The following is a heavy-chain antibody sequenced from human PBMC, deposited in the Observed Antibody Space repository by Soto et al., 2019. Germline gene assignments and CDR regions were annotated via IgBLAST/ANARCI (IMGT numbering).Heavy chain of an antibody. CDR3: AKSRCSGGSCYPDWYFDL. D-gene: IGHD2-15*01. CDR2: ISGSGGST. CDR1: GFTFSSYA. Sequence: GGSLRLSCAASGFTFSSYAISWVRKAPGKGLEWVSAISGSGGSTYYADSVKGRFTISRDNSKNTLYLQMNSLRAEDTAVYYCAKSRCSGGSCYPDWYFDLWGRGTLVTVSS. J-gene: IGHJ2*01. V-gene: IGHV3-23*01.